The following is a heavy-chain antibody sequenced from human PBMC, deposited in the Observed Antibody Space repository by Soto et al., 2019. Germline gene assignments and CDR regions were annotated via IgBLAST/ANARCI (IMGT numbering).Heavy chain of an antibody. Sequence: PSETLSLTCAVSGGSISSGGYSWSWIRQPPGKGLEWIGYIYHSGSTYYNPSLKSRVTISVDRSKNQFSLKLSSVTAADTAVYYCARGGYSGYDWLAAFDIWGQGTMVTVS. D-gene: IGHD5-12*01. CDR1: GGSISSGGYS. CDR3: ARGGYSGYDWLAAFDI. CDR2: IYHSGST. V-gene: IGHV4-30-2*01. J-gene: IGHJ3*02.